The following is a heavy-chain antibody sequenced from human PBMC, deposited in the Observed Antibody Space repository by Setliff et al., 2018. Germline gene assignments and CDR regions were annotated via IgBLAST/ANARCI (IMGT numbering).Heavy chain of an antibody. D-gene: IGHD1-1*01. J-gene: IGHJ4*02. Sequence: PGGSLRLSCVASGFTFGSYAMSWVRQAPGKGLNWVSAVSGGGDTTFYAASVKGRFTISRDNSKNTVYLQMNSLRADDTAEYYCTKDSNGEFADYWGQGTLVTAPQ. CDR3: TKDSNGEFADY. V-gene: IGHV3-23*01. CDR2: VSGGGDTT. CDR1: GFTFGSYA.